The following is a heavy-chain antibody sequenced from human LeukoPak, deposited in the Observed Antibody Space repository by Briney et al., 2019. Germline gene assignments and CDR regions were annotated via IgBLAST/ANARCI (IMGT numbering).Heavy chain of an antibody. D-gene: IGHD2-15*01. V-gene: IGHV3-7*01. CDR1: GFAFSSYW. CDR3: GRFGYVSAVDT. J-gene: IGHJ5*02. Sequence: GGSLRLSCGASGFAFSSYWMTWFRQAPGKGLEFVANIEPAGSATYYADSVKGRFTIPTDNTKNLLYLQMNSLTAEDSAVYHCGRFGYVSAVDTWGQGALVTVSS. CDR2: IEPAGSAT.